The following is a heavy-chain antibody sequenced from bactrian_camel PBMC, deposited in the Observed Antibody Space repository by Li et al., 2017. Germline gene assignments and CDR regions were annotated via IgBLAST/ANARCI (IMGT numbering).Heavy chain of an antibody. CDR2: INSGGGST. CDR3: TTNIVVMTP. J-gene: IGHJ4*01. Sequence: VQLVESGGGLVQPGGSLRLSCAASGFTFSSYAMSWVRQAPGKGLEWVSAINSGGGSTYYADSVKGRFTIFRDSTKDTLYLQLNDLRIEDTAMYYCTTNIVVMTPRGQGTQVTVS. CDR1: GFTFSSYA. V-gene: IGHV3S31*01. D-gene: IGHD1*01.